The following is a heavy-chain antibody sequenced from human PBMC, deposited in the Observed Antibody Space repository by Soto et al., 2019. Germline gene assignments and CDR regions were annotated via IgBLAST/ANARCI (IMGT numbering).Heavy chain of an antibody. Sequence: CKTSGYTFSNYGITWVRQAPGQPLEWLGWISLYSDGTNYAQKFQGRVSMTTDTSTTTAYMELRSLRSDDTAVYYCARVVPGAEAWFGPWGQGTLVTVSS. V-gene: IGHV1-18*01. J-gene: IGHJ5*02. D-gene: IGHD2-2*01. CDR2: ISLYSDGT. CDR3: ARVVPGAEAWFGP. CDR1: GYTFSNYG.